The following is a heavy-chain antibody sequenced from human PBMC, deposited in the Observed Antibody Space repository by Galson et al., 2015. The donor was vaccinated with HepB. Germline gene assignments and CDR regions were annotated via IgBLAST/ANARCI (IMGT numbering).Heavy chain of an antibody. J-gene: IGHJ4*02. Sequence: SVKVSCKASGGTFSSYTISWVRQAPGQGLEWMGRIIPIPGIANYAQKFQGRVTITADKSTSTAYMELSSLRSEDTAVYYCASDRRDGYNFEVWGQGTLVTVSS. CDR1: GGTFSSYT. CDR3: ASDRRDGYNFEV. V-gene: IGHV1-69*02. D-gene: IGHD5-24*01. CDR2: IIPIPGIA.